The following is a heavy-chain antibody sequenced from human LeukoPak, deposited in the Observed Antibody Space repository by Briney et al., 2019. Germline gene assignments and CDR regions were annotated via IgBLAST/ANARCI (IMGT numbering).Heavy chain of an antibody. D-gene: IGHD2-15*01. Sequence: SQTLSLTCAVSGGSISSGGYSWSWIRQPPGKGLEWIGYIYHSGSTYYNPSLKSRVTISVDRSKNQFSLKLSSVTAADTAVYYCASFYSGFDYWGQGTLVTVSS. CDR1: GGSISSGGYS. CDR3: ASFYSGFDY. J-gene: IGHJ4*02. V-gene: IGHV4-30-2*01. CDR2: IYHSGST.